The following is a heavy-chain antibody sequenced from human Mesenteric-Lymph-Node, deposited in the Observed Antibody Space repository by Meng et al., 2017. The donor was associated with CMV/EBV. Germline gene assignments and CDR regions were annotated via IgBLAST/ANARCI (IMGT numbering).Heavy chain of an antibody. D-gene: IGHD6-13*01. CDR3: ARVQGITHIAAAGTDY. Sequence: GESLKISCAASGFTFSSHIMHWVRQVPGKGLEWVALIPYEGTKEYYADFVKGRFTISRDNARNSLFLQMNSLRAEDTALYYCARVQGITHIAAAGTDYWGQGTLVTVSS. V-gene: IGHV3-30-3*01. CDR1: GFTFSSHI. J-gene: IGHJ4*02. CDR2: IPYEGTKE.